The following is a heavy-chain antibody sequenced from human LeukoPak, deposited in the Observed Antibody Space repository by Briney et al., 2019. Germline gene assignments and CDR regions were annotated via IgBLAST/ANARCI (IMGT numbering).Heavy chain of an antibody. J-gene: IGHJ3*02. CDR1: GGSFSGYY. V-gene: IGHV4-34*01. Sequence: SETLSLTCAVYGGSFSGYYWSWIRQPPGKGLEWIGEINHSGSTNYNPSLKSRVTISVDTSKNQFSLKLSSVTAADTAVYYCARVLSYYYGSGSCYAFDIRGQGTMVTVSS. D-gene: IGHD3-10*01. CDR3: ARVLSYYYGSGSCYAFDI. CDR2: INHSGST.